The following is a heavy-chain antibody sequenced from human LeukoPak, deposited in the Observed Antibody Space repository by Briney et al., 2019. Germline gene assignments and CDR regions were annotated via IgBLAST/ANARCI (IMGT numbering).Heavy chain of an antibody. CDR2: IHPSTGNP. CDR1: GYTFTNYA. Sequence: ASVKVSCKASGYTFTNYAMNWVRQAPGQGLEWMGWIHPSTGNPTYAQGFTGRFAFSLDTSVSTTYLQIRGLKAEDTAVYYCARAFQSLGGLSLPDFWGQGTLVTVSS. J-gene: IGHJ4*02. V-gene: IGHV7-4-1*02. CDR3: ARAFQSLGGLSLPDF. D-gene: IGHD3-16*02.